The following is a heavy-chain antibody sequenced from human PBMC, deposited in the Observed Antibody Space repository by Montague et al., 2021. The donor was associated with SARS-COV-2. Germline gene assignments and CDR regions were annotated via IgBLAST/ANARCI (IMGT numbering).Heavy chain of an antibody. Sequence: SETLSLTCSVPGFSISSGYYWGWIRQTPGKGLEWIGSRYQNGATXXSPXXXRPVTILLDTSKNQFSLSLTSVTAADTAVYYCARSGVGIFDFSYFDSWGQGSLVIVSS. CDR1: GFSISSGYY. V-gene: IGHV4-38-2*02. J-gene: IGHJ4*02. D-gene: IGHD3-3*01. CDR2: RYQNGAT. CDR3: ARSGVGIFDFSYFDS.